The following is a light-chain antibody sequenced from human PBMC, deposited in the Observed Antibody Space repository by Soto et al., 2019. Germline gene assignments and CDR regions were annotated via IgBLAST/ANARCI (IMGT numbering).Light chain of an antibody. CDR1: SSDVGGYNY. Sequence: SVLTXPASVSGSPGQSITISCTGTSSDVGGYNYVSWYQQHPGKAPKLMIYEVSNRPSGVSNRFSGSKSGDTASLTISGLQAEDEADYYCSSYTSSSTLESVFGTGTKVTVL. CDR3: SSYTSSSTLESV. J-gene: IGLJ1*01. V-gene: IGLV2-14*01. CDR2: EVS.